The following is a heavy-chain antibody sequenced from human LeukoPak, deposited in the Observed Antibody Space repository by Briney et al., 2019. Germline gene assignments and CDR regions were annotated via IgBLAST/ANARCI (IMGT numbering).Heavy chain of an antibody. CDR1: GFTFSSYG. V-gene: IGHV3-30*18. D-gene: IGHD3-9*01. J-gene: IGHJ4*02. Sequence: GGSLRLSCAASGFTFSSYGMHWVRQAPGKGLEWVAVISYDGSNKYYADSVKGRFTISRDNSKNTLYLQMNSLRAEDTAVYYCAKDGVLRYFDWLYPFDYWGQGTLVTVSS. CDR2: ISYDGSNK. CDR3: AKDGVLRYFDWLYPFDY.